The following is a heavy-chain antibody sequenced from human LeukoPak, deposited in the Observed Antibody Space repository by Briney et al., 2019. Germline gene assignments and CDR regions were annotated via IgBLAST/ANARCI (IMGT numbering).Heavy chain of an antibody. CDR2: IGVPGDT. D-gene: IGHD6-13*01. CDR1: GFTFSNHD. CDR3: ARTPAAGTIELDY. Sequence: GGSLRLSCAASGFTFSNHDMHWVRHATGKGLEWVSGIGVPGDTFYPDSVKGRFTISRENAKNSLYLQMHSLRAGDTAVYYCARTPAAGTIELDYWGQGTLVTVSS. V-gene: IGHV3-13*01. J-gene: IGHJ4*02.